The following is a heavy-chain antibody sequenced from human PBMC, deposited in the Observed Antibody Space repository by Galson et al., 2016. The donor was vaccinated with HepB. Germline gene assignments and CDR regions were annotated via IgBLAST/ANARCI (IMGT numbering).Heavy chain of an antibody. CDR2: IQSNTDGGTA. Sequence: SLRLSCAASGFTFTNAWMSWVRQAPGKGLEWVGRIQSNTDGGTADYAAPVKGRFTISRDDSKNTLYLQMNSLKTDDTAVYYRATGWPVWYYGSGSSYWGKGTLVTVSS. CDR3: ATGWPVWYYGSGSSY. D-gene: IGHD3-10*01. CDR1: GFTFTNAW. V-gene: IGHV3-15*01. J-gene: IGHJ4*02.